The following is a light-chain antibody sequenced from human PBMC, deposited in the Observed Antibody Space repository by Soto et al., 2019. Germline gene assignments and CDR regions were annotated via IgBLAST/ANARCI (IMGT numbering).Light chain of an antibody. CDR3: QQRSNWPLT. Sequence: EVVLTQSPGTLSLSPGERATLSCRASQSVSNNYLACYQQKPGQAPRLLIYGASNRATGIPDRFSGSGSGTDFTLTISSLEPEDFAVYYCQQRSNWPLTCGQGTRLE. J-gene: IGKJ5*01. CDR1: QSVSNNY. CDR2: GAS. V-gene: IGKV3D-20*02.